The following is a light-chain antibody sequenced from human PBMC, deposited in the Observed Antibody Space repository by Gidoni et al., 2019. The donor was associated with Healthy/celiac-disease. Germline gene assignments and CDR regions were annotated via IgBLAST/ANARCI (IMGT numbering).Light chain of an antibody. CDR2: DAS. V-gene: IGKV1-5*01. J-gene: IGKJ1*01. Sequence: DIQMTQSPSTLSASVGDRVTITFRASQSISSWLAWYQHKPGKAPKLLIYDASSLESGVPSRFSGSGSETEFTLTISSLQPDDFATYYCQQYNSYSQTFGQGTKVEIK. CDR1: QSISSW. CDR3: QQYNSYSQT.